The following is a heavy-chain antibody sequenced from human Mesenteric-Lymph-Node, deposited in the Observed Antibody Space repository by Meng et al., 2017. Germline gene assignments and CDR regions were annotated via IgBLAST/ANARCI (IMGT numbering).Heavy chain of an antibody. V-gene: IGHV4-31*03. Sequence: VQLQGSGPGLVKPSQPLSLTCTVSGGSISSGGYYWSWIRQHPGKGLEWIGYIYYSGSTYYNPSLKSRVTISVDTSKNQFSLKLSSVTAADTAVYYCARGPSRWLQFSFDYWGQGTLVTVSS. J-gene: IGHJ4*02. CDR3: ARGPSRWLQFSFDY. D-gene: IGHD5-24*01. CDR1: GGSISSGGYY. CDR2: IYYSGST.